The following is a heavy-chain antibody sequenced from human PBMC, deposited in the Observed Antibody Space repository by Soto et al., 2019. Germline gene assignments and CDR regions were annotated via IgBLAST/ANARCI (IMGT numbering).Heavy chain of an antibody. V-gene: IGHV3-30*18. CDR2: ISYDGNKK. CDR1: GFTFSSYG. CDR3: AKDRVSAAGYGMDV. Sequence: QVQLVESGGGVVQPGRSLRLSCEASGFTFSSYGIHWVRQAPGKGLEWVAVISYDGNKKYHADSVKGRFTISRDNSKNTLYLQTNSLREEDTAVYHCAKDRVSAAGYGMDVWGQGTTVTVSS. D-gene: IGHD6-13*01. J-gene: IGHJ6*02.